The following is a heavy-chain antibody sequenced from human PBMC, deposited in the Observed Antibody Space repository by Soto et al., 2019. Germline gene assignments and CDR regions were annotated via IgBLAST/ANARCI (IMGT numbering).Heavy chain of an antibody. V-gene: IGHV3-9*01. D-gene: IGHD3-3*01. Sequence: EVQLVESGGGLVQPGRSLRLSCADSGFTFDDYAMHWVRQAPGKGLEWVSGISWNSGSIGYADSVKGRFTISRDNAKNSLYLHMNSLRAEDTALYYCAKDGRGCLDWLPSYYFAYWGQGTLVTVSS. CDR3: AKDGRGCLDWLPSYYFAY. CDR1: GFTFDDYA. CDR2: ISWNSGSI. J-gene: IGHJ4*02.